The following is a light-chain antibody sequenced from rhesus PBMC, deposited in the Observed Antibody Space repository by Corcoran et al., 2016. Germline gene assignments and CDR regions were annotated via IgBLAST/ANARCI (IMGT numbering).Light chain of an antibody. J-gene: IGLJ1*01. CDR1: ISDIGGYNR. CDR3: SSFASSTPFI. Sequence: QAAPTQSPSVSGSPGQSVTISCTGTISDIGGYNRVSWYQQLPGKAPKLIIFEVSKRPSGVSDRFSASKSANTASLPISGLQAEDEADYYCSSFASSTPFIFGTGTRLTVL. CDR2: EVS. V-gene: IGLV2-13*03.